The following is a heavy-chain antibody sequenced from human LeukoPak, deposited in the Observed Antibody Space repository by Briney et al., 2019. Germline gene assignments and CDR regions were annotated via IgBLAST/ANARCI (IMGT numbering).Heavy chain of an antibody. CDR1: GFTFSSYG. CDR2: IRYDGSNK. D-gene: IGHD2-21*02. V-gene: IGHV3-30*02. J-gene: IGHJ4*02. Sequence: GGSLRLSCAASGFTFSSYGMHWVRQAPGKGLEWVAFIRYDGSNKYYADSVKGRFTISRDNSKNTLYLQMNSLRAEDTAVYYCAKDIRAYCGGDCYFDYWGQGTLVTVSP. CDR3: AKDIRAYCGGDCYFDY.